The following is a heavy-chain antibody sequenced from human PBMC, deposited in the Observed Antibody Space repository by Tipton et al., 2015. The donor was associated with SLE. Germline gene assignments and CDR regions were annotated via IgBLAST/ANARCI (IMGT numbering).Heavy chain of an antibody. CDR2: IYYSGST. CDR1: GGSISSYY. CDR3: ARDGGGYCYMDV. D-gene: IGHD3-16*01. V-gene: IGHV4-59*01. Sequence: LRLSCTVSGGSISSYYWGWIRQPPGKGLEWIGYIYYSGSTNYNPSLKSRVTISVDTSKNQFSLKLSSVTAADTAVYYCARDGGGYCYMDVWGKGTTVTVSS. J-gene: IGHJ6*03.